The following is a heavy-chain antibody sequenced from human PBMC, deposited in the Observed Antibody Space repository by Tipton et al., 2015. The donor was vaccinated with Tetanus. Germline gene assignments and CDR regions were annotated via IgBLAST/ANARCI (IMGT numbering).Heavy chain of an antibody. D-gene: IGHD5-24*01. V-gene: IGHV3-11*04. CDR3: ARDSTHRRDGYNDFDY. J-gene: IGHJ4*02. CDR2: ISHSGTTI. Sequence: SLRLSCTASGFSFSNCYMVWLRQAPGKGLEWLSFISHSGTTIYNADSVKGRFTISRDNAENSLYLQMNSLRDEDTAVYYCARDSTHRRDGYNDFDYWGQGTLVTVSS. CDR1: GFSFSNCY.